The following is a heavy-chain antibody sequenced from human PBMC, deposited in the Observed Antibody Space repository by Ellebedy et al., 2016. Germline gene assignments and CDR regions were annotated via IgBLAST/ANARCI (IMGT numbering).Heavy chain of an antibody. J-gene: IGHJ3*01. V-gene: IGHV3-53*01. Sequence: GESLKISXVASGFTVTNDYMTWVRQAPGKGLEWVSLIDSGGSSWYADSVKGRFTISRDNLKKTLYLQMSGLGVEDTAVYYCVSRRSNSFDLWGQGTMVTVSS. CDR2: IDSGGSS. CDR3: VSRRSNSFDL. CDR1: GFTVTNDY. D-gene: IGHD6-13*01.